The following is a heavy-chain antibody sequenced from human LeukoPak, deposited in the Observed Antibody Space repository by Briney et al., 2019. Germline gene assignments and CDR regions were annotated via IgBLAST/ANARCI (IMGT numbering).Heavy chain of an antibody. CDR2: IGTAGDP. CDR1: GFTFSSYD. D-gene: IGHD6-6*01. Sequence: GGSLRLSCAASGFTFSSYDMHWVRQATGKGLEWVSAIGTAGDPYYPGSVKGRFTISRENAKNSLYLQINSLRAGDTAVYYCARATVDTRLVWYFDLWGRGTLVTVSS. J-gene: IGHJ2*01. V-gene: IGHV3-13*05. CDR3: ARATVDTRLVWYFDL.